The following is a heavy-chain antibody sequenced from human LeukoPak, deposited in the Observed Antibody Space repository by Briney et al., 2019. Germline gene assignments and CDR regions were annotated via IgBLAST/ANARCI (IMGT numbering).Heavy chain of an antibody. Sequence: ASVKVSCKASGYTFTGCYMHWVRQAPGQGLEWMGRINPNSGGTNYAQKFQGRVTMTRDTSISTAYMELSRLRSDDTAVYYCARERPLRSGYLFDYWGQGTLVTVSS. V-gene: IGHV1-2*06. CDR1: GYTFTGCY. J-gene: IGHJ4*02. D-gene: IGHD5-12*01. CDR2: INPNSGGT. CDR3: ARERPLRSGYLFDY.